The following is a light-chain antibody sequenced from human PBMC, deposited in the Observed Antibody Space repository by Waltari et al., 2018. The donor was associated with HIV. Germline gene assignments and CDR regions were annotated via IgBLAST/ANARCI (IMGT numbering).Light chain of an antibody. J-gene: IGKJ3*01. V-gene: IGKV1-39*01. Sequence: IQMTQSPSFLAASVGDRVTITCRASQNIKLYLNWYQQKPGEAPRLLIYTASSLKSGVPSRFIGSASGTNFTLTISSLHPEDYATYYCQQAYSGPFVFGPGTKVEVK. CDR3: QQAYSGPFV. CDR1: QNIKLY. CDR2: TAS.